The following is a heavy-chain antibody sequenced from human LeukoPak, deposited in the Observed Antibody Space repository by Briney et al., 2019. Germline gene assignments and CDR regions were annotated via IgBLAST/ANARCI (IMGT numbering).Heavy chain of an antibody. CDR3: ARASNYYDSRGLGAFDI. Sequence: PSETLSLTCAVSGDSMSSIDWWSWVRQPPGKGLEWIGEIHHTGSTNYNPSLKSRVTISVDKSKNQFSLNFNSMSAADSAVYYCARASNYYDSRGLGAFDIWAQGKMVTVSS. D-gene: IGHD3-22*01. V-gene: IGHV4-4*02. CDR1: GDSMSSIDW. CDR2: IHHTGST. J-gene: IGHJ3*02.